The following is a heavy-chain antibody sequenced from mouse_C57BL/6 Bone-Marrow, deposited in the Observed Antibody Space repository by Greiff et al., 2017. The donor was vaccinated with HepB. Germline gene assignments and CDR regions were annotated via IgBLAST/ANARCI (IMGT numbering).Heavy chain of an antibody. V-gene: IGHV5-12*01. CDR1: GFTFSDYY. CDR3: ARRPLTTAMDY. CDR2: ISNGGGST. J-gene: IGHJ4*01. Sequence: EVQGVESGGGLVQPGGSLKLSCAASGFTFSDYYMYWVRQTPEKRLEWVAYISNGGGSTYYPDTVKGRFTISRDNAKNTLYLQMSRLKSEDTAMYYCARRPLTTAMDYWGQGTSVTVSS. D-gene: IGHD1-2*01.